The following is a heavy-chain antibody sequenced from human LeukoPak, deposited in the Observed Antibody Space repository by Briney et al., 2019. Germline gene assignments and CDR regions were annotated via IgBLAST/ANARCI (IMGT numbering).Heavy chain of an antibody. V-gene: IGHV4-59*01. Sequence: SETLSLTXTVSGGSISSYYWSWIRQPPGKGLEWIGYIYYSGSTNYNPSLKSRVTISVDTSKNQFSLKLSSVTAADTAVYYCARSHLEAFDIWGQGTMVTVSS. CDR3: ARSHLEAFDI. CDR2: IYYSGST. CDR1: GGSISSYY. D-gene: IGHD1-1*01. J-gene: IGHJ3*02.